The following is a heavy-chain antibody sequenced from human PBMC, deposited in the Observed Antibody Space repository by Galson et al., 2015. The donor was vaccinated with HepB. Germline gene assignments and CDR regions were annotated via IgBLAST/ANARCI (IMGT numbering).Heavy chain of an antibody. J-gene: IGHJ4*02. V-gene: IGHV4-59*01. CDR2: IYYSGST. CDR1: GGSISSYY. Sequence: TLSLTCTVSGGSISSYYWSWIRQPPGKGLEWIGYIYYSGSTNYNPSLKSRVTISVDTSKNQFSLKLSSVTAADTAVYYCARDRILLDWGQGTLVTVSS. CDR3: ARDRILLD.